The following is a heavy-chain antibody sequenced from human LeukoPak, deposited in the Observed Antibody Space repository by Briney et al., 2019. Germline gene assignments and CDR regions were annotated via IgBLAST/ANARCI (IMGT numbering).Heavy chain of an antibody. V-gene: IGHV4-31*03. CDR3: ARVGGRYYDSSGYYYVGY. CDR2: IYYSGST. Sequence: PSQTLSLTCTVSGGSISSGGYYWSWIRQHPGKGLEWIGYIYYSGSTYYNPSLKSRVTISVDTSKNQFSLKLSSVAAADTAVYYCARVGGRYYDSSGYYYVGYWGQGTLVTVSS. J-gene: IGHJ4*02. D-gene: IGHD3-22*01. CDR1: GGSISSGGYY.